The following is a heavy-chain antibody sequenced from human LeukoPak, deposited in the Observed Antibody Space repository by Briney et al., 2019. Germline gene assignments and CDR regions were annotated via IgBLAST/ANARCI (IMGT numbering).Heavy chain of an antibody. CDR2: IKQDGSEK. CDR3: ARDAYNWNIDVFDI. CDR1: GFTFSSYW. Sequence: GGSLTLSCAASGFTFSSYWMTWVRQAPGKGLEWVASIKQDGSEKYCVYSVKGRFIISRDNAKNSLYLLMNRLRAEDAAVYYCARDAYNWNIDVFDIWGQGTMVTVYS. V-gene: IGHV3-7*01. J-gene: IGHJ3*02. D-gene: IGHD1/OR15-1a*01.